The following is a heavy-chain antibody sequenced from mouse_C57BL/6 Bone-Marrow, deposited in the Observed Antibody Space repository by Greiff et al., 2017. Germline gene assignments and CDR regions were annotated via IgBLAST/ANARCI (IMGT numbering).Heavy chain of an antibody. CDR1: GYSFTGYY. J-gene: IGHJ1*03. Sequence: VQLQQSGPELVKPGASVKISCKASGYSFTGYYMNWVKQSPEKSLEWIGELNPSTGGTTYNQKFKAKATLTVDKSSSTAYMQLKSLTSEDSAVYYCATQGTTVVGDWYFDVWGTGTTVTVSS. CDR2: LNPSTGGT. V-gene: IGHV1-42*01. D-gene: IGHD1-1*01. CDR3: ATQGTTVVGDWYFDV.